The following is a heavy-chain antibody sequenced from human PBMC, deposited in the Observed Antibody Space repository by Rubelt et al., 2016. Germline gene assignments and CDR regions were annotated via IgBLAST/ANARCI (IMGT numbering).Heavy chain of an antibody. J-gene: IGHJ3*02. D-gene: IGHD3-22*01. CDR2: INHSGST. CDR1: GGSFSGYY. V-gene: IGHV4-34*01. Sequence: QVQLQQWGAGLLKPSETLSLTCAVYGGSFSGYYWSWIRQPPGKGLEWIGEINHSGSTNSNPSLKSRVTISVDTSKNQFSLKLSSVTAADTAVYYCARGELIVVAHDAFDIWGQGTMVTVSS. CDR3: ARGELIVVAHDAFDI.